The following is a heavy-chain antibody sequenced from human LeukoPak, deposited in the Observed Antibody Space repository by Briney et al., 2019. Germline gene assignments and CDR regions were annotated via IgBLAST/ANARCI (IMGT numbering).Heavy chain of an antibody. CDR2: ISAYNGNT. Sequence: GASVKVSCKASGYTFTGYYMHWVRQAPGQGLEWMGWISAYNGNTNYAQKLQGRVTMTTDTSTSTAYMELRSLRSDDTAVYYCAREQFNDYGDWNWFDPWGQGTLVTVSS. J-gene: IGHJ5*02. CDR1: GYTFTGYY. D-gene: IGHD4-17*01. V-gene: IGHV1-18*04. CDR3: AREQFNDYGDWNWFDP.